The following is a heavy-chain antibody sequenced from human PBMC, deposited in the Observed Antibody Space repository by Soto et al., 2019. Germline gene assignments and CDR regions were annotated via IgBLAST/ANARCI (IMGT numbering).Heavy chain of an antibody. Sequence: SHTLSLTCAISGDSVSGNSAAWNWIRQSPSRGLEWLGRTYYRSRWYNDYAVSVKSRITVTPDTSKNQFSLHLNSVTPEDTAVYYCAREFEYYVPSDSYLDCWRQGALVSVS. V-gene: IGHV6-1*01. J-gene: IGHJ4*02. D-gene: IGHD3-10*02. CDR2: TYYRSRWYN. CDR3: AREFEYYVPSDSYLDC. CDR1: GDSVSGNSAA.